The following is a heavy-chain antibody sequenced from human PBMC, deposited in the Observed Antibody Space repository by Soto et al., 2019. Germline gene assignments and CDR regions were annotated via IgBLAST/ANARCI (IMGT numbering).Heavy chain of an antibody. CDR3: AREYRWYIDL. CDR1: GFTFGNFG. V-gene: IGHV3-33*01. CDR2: IWHDGSNQ. Sequence: QVQLVESGGGVVQSGGSLRLSCAASGFTFGNFGIHWVRQAPGKGLEWVAFIWHDGSNQYYTDSVKGRFTISRENSRNTVSLQMNSLGGDDTAVYHCAREYRWYIDLWGRGTLVTVSS. J-gene: IGHJ2*01. D-gene: IGHD3-16*02.